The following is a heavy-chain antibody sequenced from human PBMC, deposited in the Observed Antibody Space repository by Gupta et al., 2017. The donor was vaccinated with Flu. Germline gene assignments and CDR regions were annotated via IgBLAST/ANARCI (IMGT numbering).Heavy chain of an antibody. J-gene: IGHJ3*02. CDR1: GFHLDTYY. V-gene: IGHV3-21*01. CDR2: LSSSSSYI. Sequence: EAQLVSPGGALVKSAGSRTGTCVGSGFHLDTYYITRVRQAPGKGLEWVSSLSSSSSYIYYTDSVKGRFTISRDNAKNSLYLQMNNLRAEDTAVYYCTRHFSDRDAFDIWGQGTVVTVSS. D-gene: IGHD3-22*01. CDR3: TRHFSDRDAFDI.